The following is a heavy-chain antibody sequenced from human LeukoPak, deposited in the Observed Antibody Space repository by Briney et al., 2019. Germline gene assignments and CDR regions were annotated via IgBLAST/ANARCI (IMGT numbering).Heavy chain of an antibody. CDR1: GFTFDDYA. CDR2: ISWNSGSI. J-gene: IGHJ4*02. D-gene: IGHD6-13*01. Sequence: PGGSLRLSCAASGFTFDDYAMHWVRQTPGKGLEWVSGISWNSGSIAYADSVKGRFTISRDNAKNSLYLQMSSLRAEDTALYYCAKDMFGVVAAAAIFDYWGQGTLVTVSS. CDR3: AKDMFGVVAAAAIFDY. V-gene: IGHV3-9*01.